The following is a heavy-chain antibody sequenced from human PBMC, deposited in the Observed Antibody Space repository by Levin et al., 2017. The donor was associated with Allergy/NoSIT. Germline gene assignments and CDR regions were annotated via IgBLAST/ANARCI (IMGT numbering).Heavy chain of an antibody. CDR3: ARLALYSGYDADAFDS. CDR2: IYYSGST. CDR1: GGSISSSSYY. J-gene: IGHJ3*02. V-gene: IGHV4-39*01. D-gene: IGHD5-12*01. Sequence: RAGGSLRLSCTVSGGSISSSSYYWGWIRQPPGTGLEWIGSIYYSGSTYYNPSLKSRVTISVDTSKNQFSLKLSSVTAADTAVYYCARLALYSGYDADAFDSWGQGTMVTVSS.